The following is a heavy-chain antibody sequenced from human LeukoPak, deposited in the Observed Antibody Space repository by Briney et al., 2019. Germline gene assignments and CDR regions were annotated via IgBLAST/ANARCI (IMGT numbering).Heavy chain of an antibody. V-gene: IGHV1-2*02. CDR1: GYTFTGYY. CDR3: ARVGKGGCSSTSCPRKYNWFDP. CDR2: INPNSGGT. J-gene: IGHJ5*02. Sequence: GASVKVSCKASGYTFTGYYMHWVRQAPGQGLEWMGWINPNSGGTNYAQKFQGRVTMTRDTSISTAYMELSRLRSDDTAVYYCARVGKGGCSSTSCPRKYNWFDPWGQGTLVTVSS. D-gene: IGHD2-2*01.